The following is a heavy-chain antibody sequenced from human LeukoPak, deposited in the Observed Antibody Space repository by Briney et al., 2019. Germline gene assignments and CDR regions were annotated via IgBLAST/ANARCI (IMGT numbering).Heavy chain of an antibody. CDR1: GGSISSGGYY. Sequence: SETLSLTCTVSGGSISSGGYYWSWIRQHPGKGLEWIGYIYYSGSTYYNPSLKSRVTISVDTSKNQFSLKLSSVTAADTAVYYCARVNYYDSSGYYYSSSYYFDYWGQGTLVTVSS. CDR2: IYYSGST. CDR3: ARVNYYDSSGYYYSSSYYFDY. J-gene: IGHJ4*02. V-gene: IGHV4-31*03. D-gene: IGHD3-22*01.